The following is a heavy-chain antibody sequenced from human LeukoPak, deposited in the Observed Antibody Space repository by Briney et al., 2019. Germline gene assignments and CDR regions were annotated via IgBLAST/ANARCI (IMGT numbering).Heavy chain of an antibody. Sequence: ASVKVSCKPSRYTFTIYTISWVRQAPGQGLEWRGWMNPNRGNTGYAQKFQGRVTMTRNTSTSTAYMELSRLRYEDRAVYYCARGMTNYDSSGYYYFYWFDPWGQGTLVTVSS. CDR1: RYTFTIYT. CDR2: MNPNRGNT. J-gene: IGHJ5*02. D-gene: IGHD3-22*01. V-gene: IGHV1-8*02. CDR3: ARGMTNYDSSGYYYFYWFDP.